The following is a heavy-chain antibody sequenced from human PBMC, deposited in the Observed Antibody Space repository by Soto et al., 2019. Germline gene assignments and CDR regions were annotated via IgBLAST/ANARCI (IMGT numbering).Heavy chain of an antibody. V-gene: IGHV5-10-1*01. J-gene: IGHJ4*02. Sequence: PGESLKISCKGSGYSFTSYWISWVRQMPGKGLEWMGRIDPSDSYTNYSPSFQGHVTISADKSISTAYLQWSSLKASDTAMYYCARSHVVPAAMLNYWGQGTLVTVSS. D-gene: IGHD2-2*01. CDR2: IDPSDSYT. CDR3: ARSHVVPAAMLNY. CDR1: GYSFTSYW.